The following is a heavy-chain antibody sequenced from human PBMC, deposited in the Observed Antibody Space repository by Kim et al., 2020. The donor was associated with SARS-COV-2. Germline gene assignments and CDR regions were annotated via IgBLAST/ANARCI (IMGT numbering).Heavy chain of an antibody. V-gene: IGHV5-51*01. CDR1: GYSFTSYW. D-gene: IGHD5-18*01. CDR3: ARLKGYGHYYYYYGMDV. Sequence: GESLKISCKGSGYSFTSYWIGWVRQMPGKGLEWMGIIYPGDSDTRYRPSFQGQVTISADKSISTAYLQWSSLKASDTAMYYCARLKGYGHYYYYYGMDVWSQGTTVTVSS. CDR2: IYPGDSDT. J-gene: IGHJ6*02.